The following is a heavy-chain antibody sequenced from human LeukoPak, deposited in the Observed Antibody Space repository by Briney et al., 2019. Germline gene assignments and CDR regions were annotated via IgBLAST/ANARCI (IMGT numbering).Heavy chain of an antibody. D-gene: IGHD1-1*01. CDR2: IYYSGSN. V-gene: IGHV4-59*01. CDR3: ARWNEGLDY. Sequence: SETLSLTCTVSGGFIISYYWSWIRQPPGKGLEWIGYIYYSGSNNYSPSLKSRVTISVDTSKNQFSLKLSSVTAADTAVYYCARWNEGLDYWGQGTLVTVSS. CDR1: GGFIISYY. J-gene: IGHJ4*02.